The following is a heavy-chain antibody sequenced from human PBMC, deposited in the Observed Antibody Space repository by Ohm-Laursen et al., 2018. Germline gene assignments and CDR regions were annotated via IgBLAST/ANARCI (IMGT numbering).Heavy chain of an antibody. D-gene: IGHD3-3*01. J-gene: IGHJ4*02. Sequence: SSLRLSCSASGFTFSSYGMHWVRQAPGKGLEWVAVISYDGSNKYYADSVKGRFTISRDNSKNTLYLQMNSLRAEDTAVYYCAKAPIFGVVKTYYFDYWGQGTLVTVSS. CDR3: AKAPIFGVVKTYYFDY. V-gene: IGHV3-33*05. CDR1: GFTFSSYG. CDR2: ISYDGSNK.